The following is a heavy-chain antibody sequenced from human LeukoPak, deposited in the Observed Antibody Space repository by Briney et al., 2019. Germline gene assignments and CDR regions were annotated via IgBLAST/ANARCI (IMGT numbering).Heavy chain of an antibody. Sequence: TGGSLRLSCAASGFTFSSYAMHWVRQAPGKGLEWVAVISYDGSNKYYADSVKGRFTISRDNSKNTLYLQMNSLKTEDTAVYYCTTASLERPFYYYYYMDVWGKGTTVTVSS. V-gene: IGHV3-30*04. D-gene: IGHD1-1*01. CDR1: GFTFSSYA. CDR2: ISYDGSNK. CDR3: TTASLERPFYYYYYMDV. J-gene: IGHJ6*03.